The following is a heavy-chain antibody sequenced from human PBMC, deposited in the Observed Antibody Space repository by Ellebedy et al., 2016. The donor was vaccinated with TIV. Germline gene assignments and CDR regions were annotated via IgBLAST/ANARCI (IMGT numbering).Heavy chain of an antibody. V-gene: IGHV1-18*01. Sequence: ASVKVSCKASGYAFASYGISWVRQAPGQGLEWVGWISAYTGNTEFAQKVQGRVTLTTDSSTSTAYMELRSLRPEDTAVYYCARDMVQGMVARYLWFDYWGQGTLVTVSS. CDR3: ARDMVQGMVARYLWFDY. J-gene: IGHJ4*02. D-gene: IGHD3-10*01. CDR1: GYAFASYG. CDR2: ISAYTGNT.